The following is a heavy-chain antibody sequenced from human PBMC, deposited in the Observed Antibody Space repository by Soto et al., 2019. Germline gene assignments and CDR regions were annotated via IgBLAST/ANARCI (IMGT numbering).Heavy chain of an antibody. CDR1: GGTFSSYT. Sequence: QVQLVQSGAEVKKPGSSVKVSCKASGGTFSSYTISWVRQAPGQGLEWMGRIIPILGIANYAQKFQGRVTSTADKSTSTAYMEQSSLRYEDTAVYYCAKTLWFGELPEGYYYVMDGWGQGTTVTVSS. D-gene: IGHD3-10*01. CDR3: AKTLWFGELPEGYYYVMDG. CDR2: IIPILGIA. J-gene: IGHJ6*02. V-gene: IGHV1-69*02.